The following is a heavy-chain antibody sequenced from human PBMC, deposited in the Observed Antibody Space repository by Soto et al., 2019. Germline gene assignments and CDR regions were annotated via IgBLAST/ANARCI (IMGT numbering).Heavy chain of an antibody. V-gene: IGHV1-18*01. J-gene: IGHJ4*02. D-gene: IGHD4-17*01. CDR3: ARRLYGDYDY. CDR2: ISAYNGNT. CDR1: GYSFTTSG. Sequence: ASVKVSCKASGYSFTTSGITWVRQAPGQGLEWMGWISAYNGNTNYAQKLQDRVTLTTDTSTSTAYMELRSLRSDDTAVYYCARRLYGDYDYWGQGTLVTVSS.